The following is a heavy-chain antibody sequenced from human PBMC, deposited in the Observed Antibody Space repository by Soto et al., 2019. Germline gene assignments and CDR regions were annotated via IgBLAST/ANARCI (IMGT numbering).Heavy chain of an antibody. Sequence: LLESGGGLVQPGGSLRLSCAASGFTFDNYAMSWVRQAPGKGLEWVSTVIAGATETYYADSVRGRFTISRDNSKSTLYLQMNSLSAEDTAVYYCAKDPLPTSGYYGLDVWGQGATVTVSS. CDR3: AKDPLPTSGYYGLDV. V-gene: IGHV3-23*01. J-gene: IGHJ6*02. D-gene: IGHD4-4*01. CDR1: GFTFDNYA. CDR2: VIAGATET.